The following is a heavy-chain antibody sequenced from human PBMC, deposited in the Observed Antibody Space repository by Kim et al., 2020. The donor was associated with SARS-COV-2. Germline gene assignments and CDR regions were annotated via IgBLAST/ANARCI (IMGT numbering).Heavy chain of an antibody. CDR2: IWYDGSNK. J-gene: IGHJ6*02. Sequence: GGSLRLSCAASGFTFSSYGMHWVRQAPGKGLEWVAVIWYDGSNKFYADSVKGRFTISRDNSKNTLYLQMNSLRAEDTAVYYCARDNDGSSWGRGMDVWGQGTTVPVSS. CDR3: ARDNDGSSWGRGMDV. V-gene: IGHV3-33*01. D-gene: IGHD6-13*01. CDR1: GFTFSSYG.